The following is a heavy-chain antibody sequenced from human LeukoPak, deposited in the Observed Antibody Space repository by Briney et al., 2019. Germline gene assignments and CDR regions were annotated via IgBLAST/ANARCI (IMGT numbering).Heavy chain of an antibody. CDR3: ARGGAKDY. V-gene: IGHV4-30-2*01. CDR2: IYHSGST. J-gene: IGHJ4*02. CDR1: GGSISSGGYY. Sequence: SETLSLTCTVSGGSISSGGYYWSWIRQPPGKGLEWIGYIYHSGSTYYNPSLKSRVTISVDRSKNQFSLKLSSVTAADTAVYYCARGGAKDYWGQGTLVTVSS. D-gene: IGHD4/OR15-4a*01.